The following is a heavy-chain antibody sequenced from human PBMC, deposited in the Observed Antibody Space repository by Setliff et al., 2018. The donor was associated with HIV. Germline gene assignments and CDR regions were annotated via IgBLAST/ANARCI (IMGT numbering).Heavy chain of an antibody. J-gene: IGHJ2*01. CDR1: GGSITSSNYY. CDR3: ARQPGVGRGGWDFER. D-gene: IGHD1-26*01. CDR2: ISYRGST. Sequence: SETLSLTCTVSGGSITSSNYYWGCIRQTPGKGLEWIGPISYRGSTYYNPSLRSRVTISVDTSKNQFARKRSSVTAADTAIEDCARQPGVGRGGWDFERWGRG. V-gene: IGHV4-39*01.